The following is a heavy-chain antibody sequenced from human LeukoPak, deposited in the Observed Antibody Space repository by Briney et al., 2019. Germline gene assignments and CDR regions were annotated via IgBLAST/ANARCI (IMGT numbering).Heavy chain of an antibody. D-gene: IGHD3-10*01. CDR3: AREYLEYGSGNDYFDY. V-gene: IGHV4-34*01. J-gene: IGHJ4*02. Sequence: SETLSLTCAVYGGSFNGYYWSWIRQPPGKGLEWIGEGNHSGGTKYNPSLKSRVTISADSSKNHFSLKVSSVTAADTAVYYCAREYLEYGSGNDYFDYWGQGTLVTVSS. CDR2: GNHSGGT. CDR1: GGSFNGYY.